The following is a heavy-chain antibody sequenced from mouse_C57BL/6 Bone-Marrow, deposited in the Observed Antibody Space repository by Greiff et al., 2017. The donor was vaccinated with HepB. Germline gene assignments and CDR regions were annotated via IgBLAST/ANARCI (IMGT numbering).Heavy chain of an antibody. Sequence: EVKLVESGGDLVKPGGSLKLSCAASGFTFSTSGMSWVRQTPDKRLEWVAAIYAGGTYTYYANSVRGRFTISRDTAKNTLFLLMSSLKSEDSAIYYCARDRFDYYFDYWGQGTTLTVSS. CDR1: GFTFSTSG. CDR2: IYAGGTYT. V-gene: IGHV5-6*01. J-gene: IGHJ2*01. CDR3: ARDRFDYYFDY. D-gene: IGHD2-14*01.